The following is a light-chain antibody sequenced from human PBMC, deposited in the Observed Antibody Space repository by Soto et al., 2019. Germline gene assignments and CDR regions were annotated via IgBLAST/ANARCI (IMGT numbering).Light chain of an antibody. Sequence: QPVLTQAASVSGSPGQSITISCTGTGSDVGSYNLVSWYQQHPGKAPKLLIYEVTKRPSGVSNRFSGSKSGNTASLTISGLQAEDEADYYCCSYAGSSSSFGVFGGGTKLTVL. CDR3: CSYAGSSSSFGV. J-gene: IGLJ3*02. CDR1: GSDVGSYNL. CDR2: EVT. V-gene: IGLV2-23*02.